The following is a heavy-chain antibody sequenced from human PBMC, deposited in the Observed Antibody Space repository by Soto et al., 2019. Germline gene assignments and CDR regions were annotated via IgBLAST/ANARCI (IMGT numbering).Heavy chain of an antibody. CDR3: ARAGCSSTSCYAIHFDY. J-gene: IGHJ4*02. CDR2: IYYSGST. CDR1: GGSVSSYY. D-gene: IGHD2-2*01. Sequence: SETLSLTCTVSGGSVSSYYWSWIRQSPGKGLEWIGYIYYSGSTNYNPSLKSRVTISVDKSKNQFSLKLSSVTAADTAVYYCARAGCSSTSCYAIHFDYWGQGTLVTVSS. V-gene: IGHV4-59*02.